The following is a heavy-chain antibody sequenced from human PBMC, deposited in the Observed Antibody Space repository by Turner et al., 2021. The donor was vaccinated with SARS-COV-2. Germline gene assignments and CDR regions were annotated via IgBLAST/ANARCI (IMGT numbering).Heavy chain of an antibody. V-gene: IGHV3-9*01. CDR3: VKDMVRGLIYYYYGMDV. Sequence: EVQLVESGGGLVQPGRSLSLSCAASGFTFDDYVMHWVQQAPGKGLEWVSGMRWNSGSIAYADSVKGRFTISRDNAKNSLYLQMNSLRAEDTALYYCVKDMVRGLIYYYYGMDVWGQGTTVTVSS. CDR2: MRWNSGSI. CDR1: GFTFDDYV. J-gene: IGHJ6*02. D-gene: IGHD3-10*01.